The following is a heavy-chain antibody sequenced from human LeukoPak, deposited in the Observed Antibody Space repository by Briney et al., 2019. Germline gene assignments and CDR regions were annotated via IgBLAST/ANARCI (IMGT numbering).Heavy chain of an antibody. CDR3: TTDWDGFGELTYMDV. Sequence: GGSLRLSCAASGFTFSNAWMSWVRQAPGKGLEWVGRIKSKTDGGTTDYAAPVKGRFTISRDDSKNTLYLQMNSLKTEDTAVYYCTTDWDGFGELTYMDVWGKGTTVTVSS. CDR2: IKSKTDGGTT. J-gene: IGHJ6*03. CDR1: GFTFSNAW. V-gene: IGHV3-15*01. D-gene: IGHD3-10*01.